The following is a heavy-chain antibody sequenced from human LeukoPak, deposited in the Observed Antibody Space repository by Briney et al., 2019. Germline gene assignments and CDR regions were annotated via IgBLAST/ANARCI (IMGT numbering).Heavy chain of an antibody. Sequence: GGSLRLSCAASGFTFSSYAMHWVRQAPGKGLEWVAVISYDGSNKYYADSVKGRFTISRDNSKNTLYLQMNSLRAEDTAVYYCARDQDYYGSGSSFDYWGQGILVTVSS. CDR2: ISYDGSNK. J-gene: IGHJ4*02. V-gene: IGHV3-30-3*01. CDR3: ARDQDYYGSGSSFDY. CDR1: GFTFSSYA. D-gene: IGHD3-10*01.